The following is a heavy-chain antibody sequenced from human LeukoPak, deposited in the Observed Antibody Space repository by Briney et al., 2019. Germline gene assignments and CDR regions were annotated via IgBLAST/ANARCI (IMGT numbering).Heavy chain of an antibody. CDR2: ISGSGGTT. CDR3: AKSGTIFGVVAVGDYCDS. V-gene: IGHV3-23*01. D-gene: IGHD3-3*01. J-gene: IGHJ4*02. Sequence: PGGSLRLSCAASGFTFSSYGMSWVRQAPGKGLECVSVISGSGGTTYYADAVKGRFAIARDNSKNTLYLQMNSLSAEDTAVYYCAKSGTIFGVVAVGDYCDSWGQGTLVTVSS. CDR1: GFTFSSYG.